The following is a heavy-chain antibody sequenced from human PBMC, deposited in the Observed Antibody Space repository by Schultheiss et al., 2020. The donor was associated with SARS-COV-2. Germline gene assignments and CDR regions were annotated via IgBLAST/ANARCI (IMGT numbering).Heavy chain of an antibody. CDR2: ISSSGSTI. Sequence: GGSLRLSCAASGFTFSSYEMNWVRQAPGKGLEWVSYISSSGSTIYYADSVKGRFTISRDNAKNSLYLQMNSLRAEDTAVYYCAIKSSGPYYYYGMDVWGQGTTVTVSS. CDR3: AIKSSGPYYYYGMDV. D-gene: IGHD6-19*01. CDR1: GFTFSSYE. J-gene: IGHJ6*02. V-gene: IGHV3-48*03.